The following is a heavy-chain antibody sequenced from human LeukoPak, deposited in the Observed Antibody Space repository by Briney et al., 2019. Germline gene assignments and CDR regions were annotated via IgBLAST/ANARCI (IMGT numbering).Heavy chain of an antibody. J-gene: IGHJ4*02. V-gene: IGHV4-31*03. CDR3: ARVPDYGDYVGSFDY. D-gene: IGHD4-17*01. CDR2: IYYSGST. Sequence: SETLSLTCTVSGGSISSGGYYWSWIRQHPGKGLEWIGYIYYSGSTYYNPSLKSRVTISVDTSKNQFSLKLSSVTAADTTVYYCARVPDYGDYVGSFDYWGQGILVTVSS. CDR1: GGSISSGGYY.